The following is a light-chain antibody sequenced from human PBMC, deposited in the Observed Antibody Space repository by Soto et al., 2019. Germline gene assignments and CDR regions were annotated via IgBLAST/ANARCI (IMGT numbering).Light chain of an antibody. Sequence: VVVTQSPATVSVSPGERATLSCRASQSVSSNLAWYQQKPGQAPRLLIYGASNRATGIPDRFSGSGSGTDFTLTISSLQAEDVAVYYCQQYYSTPRTFGQGTKVDIK. CDR2: GAS. CDR3: QQYYSTPRT. J-gene: IGKJ1*01. CDR1: QSVSSN. V-gene: IGKV3D-15*01.